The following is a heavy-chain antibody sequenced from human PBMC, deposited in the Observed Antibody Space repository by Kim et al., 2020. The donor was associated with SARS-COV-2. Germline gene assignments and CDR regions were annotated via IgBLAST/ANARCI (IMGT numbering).Heavy chain of an antibody. CDR1: GYTFTSYG. Sequence: ASVKVSCKASGYTFTSYGISWVRQAPGQGLEWMGWISAYNVNTNYAQKLQGRVTMTTDTSTSTAYMELRSLRSDDTAVYYCARAESPYYDILTGYYNYWGQGTLVTVSS. CDR3: ARAESPYYDILTGYYNY. CDR2: ISAYNVNT. D-gene: IGHD3-9*01. V-gene: IGHV1-18*01. J-gene: IGHJ4*02.